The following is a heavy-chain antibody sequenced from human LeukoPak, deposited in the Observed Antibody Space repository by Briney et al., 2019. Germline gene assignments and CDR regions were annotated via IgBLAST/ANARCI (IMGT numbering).Heavy chain of an antibody. CDR1: GFTFSSYW. J-gene: IGHJ4*02. Sequence: GGSLRLSCAASGFTFSSYWMSWVRQAPGKGLEWVSGISPSGDITYYADSVKGRFTISRDNSKNTLYLEVISPTAEDTAVYYCAKDDAWLRFGEWSQGTLVTVSS. D-gene: IGHD3-10*01. CDR2: ISPSGDIT. V-gene: IGHV3-23*01. CDR3: AKDDAWLRFGE.